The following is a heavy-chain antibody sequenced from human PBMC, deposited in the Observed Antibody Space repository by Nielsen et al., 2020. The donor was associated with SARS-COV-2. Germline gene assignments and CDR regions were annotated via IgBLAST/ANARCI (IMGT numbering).Heavy chain of an antibody. Sequence: ETLSLTCTVSGGSISSSSYYWGWVRQAPGKGLVWVSRINSDGSSTSYADSVKGRFTISRDNAKNTLYLQMNSLRAEDTAVYYCARAPSSIAARPPDYWGQGTLVTVSS. V-gene: IGHV3-74*01. CDR3: ARAPSSIAARPPDY. D-gene: IGHD6-6*01. CDR2: INSDGSST. CDR1: GGSISSSSYY. J-gene: IGHJ4*02.